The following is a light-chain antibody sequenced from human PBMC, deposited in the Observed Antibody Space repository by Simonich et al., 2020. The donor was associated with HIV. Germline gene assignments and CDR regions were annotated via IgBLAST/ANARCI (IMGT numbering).Light chain of an antibody. CDR1: QSISSW. V-gene: IGKV1-5*03. Sequence: IQMTQSPSTLSASVGDRVTITCRASQSISSWLAWYQQKPGKAPKLLIYKASSLESGVPSRFSGSGSGTEFTLTISSLQPDDFATYYCEQFNTYPYTFGLGTKLGIK. CDR3: EQFNTYPYT. J-gene: IGKJ2*01. CDR2: KAS.